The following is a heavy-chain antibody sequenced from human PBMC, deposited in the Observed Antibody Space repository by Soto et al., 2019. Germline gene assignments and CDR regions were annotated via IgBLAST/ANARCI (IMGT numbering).Heavy chain of an antibody. CDR3: ARPDRILGYCSGGSCFPTPADYYYGMDV. CDR2: ISSSSSTI. Sequence: GGSLRLSCAASGFTFSSYSMNWVRQAPGKGLEWVSYISSSSSTIYYADSVKGRFTISRDNAKNSLYLQMNSLRDEDTVVYYCARPDRILGYCSGGSCFPTPADYYYGMDVWGQGTTVTVSS. D-gene: IGHD2-15*01. CDR1: GFTFSSYS. J-gene: IGHJ6*02. V-gene: IGHV3-48*02.